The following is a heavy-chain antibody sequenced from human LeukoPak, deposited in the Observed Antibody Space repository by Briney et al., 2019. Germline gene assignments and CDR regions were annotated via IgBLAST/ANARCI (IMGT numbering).Heavy chain of an antibody. Sequence: GGSLRLSCVASGFTFSSYAMSWVRQAPGKGLEWVSAISGSGGSTYYADSVKGRFTISRDNSKNTLYLQMNSLRAEDTAVYYCAKDRLITFGGVIVRSAFDIWGQGTMVTVSS. D-gene: IGHD3-16*02. V-gene: IGHV3-23*01. CDR3: AKDRLITFGGVIVRSAFDI. J-gene: IGHJ3*02. CDR1: GFTFSSYA. CDR2: ISGSGGST.